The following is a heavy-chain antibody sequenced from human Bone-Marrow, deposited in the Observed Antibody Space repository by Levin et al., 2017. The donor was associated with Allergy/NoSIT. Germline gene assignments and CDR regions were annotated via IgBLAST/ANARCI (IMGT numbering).Heavy chain of an antibody. CDR1: GFTFSSYG. CDR2: IWYDGSNK. D-gene: IGHD3-10*01. Sequence: QSGGSLRLSCAASGFTFSSYGMHWVRQAPGKGLEWVAVIWYDGSNKYYADSVKGRFTISRDNSKNTLYLQMNSLRAEDTAVYYCARDQEPYYYGSGSSPIYYWGQGTLVTVSS. J-gene: IGHJ4*02. CDR3: ARDQEPYYYGSGSSPIYY. V-gene: IGHV3-33*01.